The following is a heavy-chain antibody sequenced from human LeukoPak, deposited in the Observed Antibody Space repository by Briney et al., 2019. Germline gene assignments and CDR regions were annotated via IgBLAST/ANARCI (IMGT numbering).Heavy chain of an antibody. CDR1: GGSFSGYY. V-gene: IGHV4-4*07. D-gene: IGHD5-18*01. CDR3: AREGTFGRGYSYGDFDY. J-gene: IGHJ4*02. CDR2: IYTSGST. Sequence: SETLSLTCVVYGGSFSGYYWSWIRQPAGKGLEWIGRIYTSGSTNYNPSLKSRVTMSVDTSKNQFSLKLSSVTAADTAVYYCAREGTFGRGYSYGDFDYWGQGTLVTVSS.